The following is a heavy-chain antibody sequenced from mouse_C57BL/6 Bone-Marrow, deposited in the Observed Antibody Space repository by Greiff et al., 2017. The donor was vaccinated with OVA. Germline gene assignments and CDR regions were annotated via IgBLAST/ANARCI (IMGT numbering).Heavy chain of an antibody. V-gene: IGHV1-42*01. CDR2: INPSTGGT. D-gene: IGHD2-12*01. CDR1: GYSFTGYY. CDR3: AREGNDEGFDY. Sequence: VQLQQSGPELVKPGASVKISCKAFGYSFTGYYMNWVKQSPEKSLEWIGEINPSTGGTTYNQKFKAKATLTVDKSSSTAYMQLKSLTSEDSAVYYCAREGNDEGFDYWGQGTTLTVSS. J-gene: IGHJ2*01.